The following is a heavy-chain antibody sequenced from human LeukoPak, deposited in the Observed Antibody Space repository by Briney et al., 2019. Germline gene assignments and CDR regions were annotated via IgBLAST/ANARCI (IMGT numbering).Heavy chain of an antibody. CDR3: ARDGYSSSWYGGYYYYMDV. Sequence: ASVKVSCKASGYTFTGYYMHWVRQAPGQGLEWMGWINPNGGGTNYAQKFQGRVTMTRDTSISTAYMELSRLRSDDTAVYYCARDGYSSSWYGGYYYYMDVWGKGTTVTVSS. V-gene: IGHV1-2*02. J-gene: IGHJ6*03. CDR1: GYTFTGYY. D-gene: IGHD6-13*01. CDR2: INPNGGGT.